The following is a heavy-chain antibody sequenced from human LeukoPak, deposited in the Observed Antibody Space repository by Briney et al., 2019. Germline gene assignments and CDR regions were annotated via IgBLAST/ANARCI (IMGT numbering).Heavy chain of an antibody. CDR1: GFTFSSYS. D-gene: IGHD2-21*02. Sequence: PGGSLRLSCAASGFTFSSYSMNWVRQAPGKGLEWVSSISSSSSYIYYADSVKGRFTISRDNAKNSLYLQMNSLRAEDTAVYYCARDMVTNTYYYYYMDVWGKGTTVTVSS. J-gene: IGHJ6*03. CDR2: ISSSSSYI. CDR3: ARDMVTNTYYYYYMDV. V-gene: IGHV3-21*01.